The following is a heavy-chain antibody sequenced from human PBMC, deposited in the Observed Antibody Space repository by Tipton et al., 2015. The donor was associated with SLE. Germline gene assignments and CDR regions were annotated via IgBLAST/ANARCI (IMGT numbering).Heavy chain of an antibody. V-gene: IGHV4-59*01. D-gene: IGHD3-9*01. Sequence: TLSLTCAVYGGSFSGYYWSWIRQPPGKGLEWIGYIYYSGSANYNPSLKSRVTISVDTSKNQFSLKLSSVTAADTAVYYCAREQYDILTGYYDWGQGTLVTVSS. J-gene: IGHJ4*02. CDR1: GGSFSGYY. CDR2: IYYSGSA. CDR3: AREQYDILTGYYD.